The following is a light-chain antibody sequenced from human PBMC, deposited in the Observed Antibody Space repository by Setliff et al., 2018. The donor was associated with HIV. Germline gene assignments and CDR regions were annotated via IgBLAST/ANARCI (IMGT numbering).Light chain of an antibody. CDR3: SSYTSSSTFV. Sequence: QFVLTQPASVSGSPGQSITISCSGTSSEVGGSNYASWYQQHPGKAPKLMIYDVSKRPSGVSNRFSGSKSGNTASLTISGLQAEDEADYFCSSYTSSSTFVFGTGTKVTVL. CDR2: DVS. J-gene: IGLJ1*01. CDR1: SSEVGGSNY. V-gene: IGLV2-14*01.